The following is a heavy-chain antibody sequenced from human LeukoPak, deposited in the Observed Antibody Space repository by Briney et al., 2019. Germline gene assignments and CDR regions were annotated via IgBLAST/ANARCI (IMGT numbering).Heavy chain of an antibody. CDR1: GNYW. CDR2: INGDGSWT. Sequence: PGGSLRLSCAASGNYWMHWVRQAPGKGLVWVSHINGDGSWTTYADSVKGRFTISKDNAKNTVYLQMNNPRAEDTAVYYCVSFYETYWGRGTLVTVSS. V-gene: IGHV3-74*01. D-gene: IGHD2-2*01. CDR3: VSFYETY. J-gene: IGHJ4*02.